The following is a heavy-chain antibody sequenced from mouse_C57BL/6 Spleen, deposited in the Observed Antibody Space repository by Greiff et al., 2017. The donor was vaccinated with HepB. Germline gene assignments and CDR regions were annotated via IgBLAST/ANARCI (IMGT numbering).Heavy chain of an antibody. Sequence: QVQLKESGAELVRPGTSVKMSCKASGYTFTNYWIGWAKQRPGHGLEWIGDIYSGGGYTNYNEKFKGKATLTADKSSSTAYMQFSSLTSEDSAIYYCARYYGSSYYAMDYWGQGTSVTVSS. V-gene: IGHV1-63*01. CDR1: GYTFTNYW. D-gene: IGHD1-1*01. CDR2: IYSGGGYT. J-gene: IGHJ4*01. CDR3: ARYYGSSYYAMDY.